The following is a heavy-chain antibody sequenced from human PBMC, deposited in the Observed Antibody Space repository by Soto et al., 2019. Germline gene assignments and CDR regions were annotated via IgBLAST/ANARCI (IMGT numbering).Heavy chain of an antibody. J-gene: IGHJ4*02. Sequence: ASVKVSFKASVYTFTNYGISWVRQAPGQGLEWMGWISPYNGNTNYAQKFQARVTMTTDTSTSTAYMELRGLRSDDSAVYYCARDVNWNVDSWGQGILVTVSS. CDR3: ARDVNWNVDS. D-gene: IGHD1-1*01. CDR1: VYTFTNYG. CDR2: ISPYNGNT. V-gene: IGHV1-18*01.